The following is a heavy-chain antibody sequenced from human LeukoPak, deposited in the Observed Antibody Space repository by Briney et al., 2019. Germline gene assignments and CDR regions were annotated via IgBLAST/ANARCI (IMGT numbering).Heavy chain of an antibody. CDR1: GGSISSGSYY. CDR3: ARAEAHFDWLLVFDY. CDR2: IYTSGST. J-gene: IGHJ4*02. D-gene: IGHD3-9*01. V-gene: IGHV4-61*02. Sequence: SQTLSLTCTVSGGSISSGSYYWSWIRQPAGKGLEWIGRIYTSGSTNYNPSLKSRVTISVDTSKNQFSLKLSSATAADTAVYYCARAEAHFDWLLVFDYWGQGTLVTVSS.